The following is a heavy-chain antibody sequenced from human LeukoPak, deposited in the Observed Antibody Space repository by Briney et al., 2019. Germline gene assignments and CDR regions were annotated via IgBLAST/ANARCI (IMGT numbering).Heavy chain of an antibody. Sequence: ASVKVSCKASGYTFTSYGISWVRQAPGQGLEWMGWISAYSGNTNYAQKLQGRVTMTTDTSTSTAYMELRSLRSDDTAVYYCARDLLEHIVVVTAIPAGYWGQGTLVTVSS. CDR2: ISAYSGNT. D-gene: IGHD2-21*02. CDR1: GYTFTSYG. J-gene: IGHJ4*02. V-gene: IGHV1-18*01. CDR3: ARDLLEHIVVVTAIPAGY.